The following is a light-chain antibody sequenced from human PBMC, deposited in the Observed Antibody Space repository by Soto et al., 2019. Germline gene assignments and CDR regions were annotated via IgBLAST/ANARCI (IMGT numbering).Light chain of an antibody. CDR3: KQYNNWPRT. Sequence: EIVLTQSPGTLSLSPGERATLSCRASQSVSSNLAWYQQKPGQAHRLLIYGASTRATGIQARFSGSGSGTEFTLTIRSLQSEDFAVYYCKQYNNWPRTVGQGTKVDIK. CDR1: QSVSSN. CDR2: GAS. V-gene: IGKV3-15*01. J-gene: IGKJ1*01.